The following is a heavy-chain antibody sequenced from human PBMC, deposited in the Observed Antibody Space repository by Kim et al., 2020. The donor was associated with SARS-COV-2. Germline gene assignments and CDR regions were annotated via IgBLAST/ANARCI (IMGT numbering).Heavy chain of an antibody. CDR1: GGSISGYY. CDR3: FRGSSWYRDTD. D-gene: IGHD6-13*01. CDR2: YNQNGGA. J-gene: IGHJ1*01. V-gene: IGHV4-59*03. Sequence: SETLSLTCTVSGGSISGYYCTWVRQPPGKGLEWIVYYNQNGGAYYNPSLSSRVTISLDTPRNQFSLMLSSVTAAETAVYYCFRGSSWYRDTDWGLGTLITVTS.